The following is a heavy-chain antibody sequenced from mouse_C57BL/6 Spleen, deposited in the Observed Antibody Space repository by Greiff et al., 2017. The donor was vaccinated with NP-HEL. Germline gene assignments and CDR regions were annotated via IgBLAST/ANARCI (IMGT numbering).Heavy chain of an antibody. CDR3: TRSGSNYSAWFAY. J-gene: IGHJ3*01. CDR2: IDPETGGT. CDR1: GYTFTDYE. D-gene: IGHD2-5*01. Sequence: VKLMESGAELVRPGASVTLSCKASGYTFTDYEMHWVKQTPVHGLEWIGAIDPETGGTAYNQKFKGKAILTADKSSSTAYMELRSLTSEDSAVYYCTRSGSNYSAWFAYWGQGTLVTVSA. V-gene: IGHV1-15*01.